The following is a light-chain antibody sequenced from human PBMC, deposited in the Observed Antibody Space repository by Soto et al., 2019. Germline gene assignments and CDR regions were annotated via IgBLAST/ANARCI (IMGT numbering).Light chain of an antibody. Sequence: DIQMTQSPSSLSASVGDRVNITCRASQSIAYYLNWFQQKPGKAPKLLIYAASSLQSGVPSRFSGSGYGTDFTLTISSLQPEDFATYYCQQSSNSPMYTFGQGTKLYVK. V-gene: IGKV1-39*01. CDR2: AAS. J-gene: IGKJ2*01. CDR3: QQSSNSPMYT. CDR1: QSIAYY.